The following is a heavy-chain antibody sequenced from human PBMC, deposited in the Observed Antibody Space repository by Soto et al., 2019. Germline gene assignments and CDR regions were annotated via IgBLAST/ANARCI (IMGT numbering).Heavy chain of an antibody. CDR2: VSPSGSNT. J-gene: IGHJ4*02. D-gene: IGHD6-19*01. CDR1: GFIFSNYP. V-gene: IGHV3-23*01. CDR3: ARRDSSGWYSLDY. Sequence: GGSLRISCAVSGFIFSNYPMSWVRQAPGKGLEWVSSVSPSGSNTYYADSVKGRFTMSRDNSDNRLHLQMNSLTAEDTAVYFCARRDSSGWYSLDYWGQGTLVTVSS.